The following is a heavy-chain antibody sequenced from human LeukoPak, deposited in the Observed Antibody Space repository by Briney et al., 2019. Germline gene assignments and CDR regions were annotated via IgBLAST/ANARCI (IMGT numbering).Heavy chain of an antibody. Sequence: SETLSLTCTVSGGSISSSSYYWGWIRQPPGKGLEWIGSIYYSGSTYYNPSLKSRVTISVDTSKNQFSLKLSSVTAADTAVYYCARVTGYIVEDYFDYWGQGTLVTVSS. CDR3: ARVTGYIVEDYFDY. J-gene: IGHJ4*02. V-gene: IGHV4-39*07. D-gene: IGHD3-22*01. CDR1: GGSISSSSYY. CDR2: IYYSGST.